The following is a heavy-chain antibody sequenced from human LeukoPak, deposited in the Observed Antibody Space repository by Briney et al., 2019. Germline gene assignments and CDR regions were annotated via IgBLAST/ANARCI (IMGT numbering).Heavy chain of an antibody. D-gene: IGHD6-19*01. J-gene: IGHJ4*02. CDR3: ARDPSALAGYFDN. CDR2: LEGDGGST. Sequence: GGSLRLSCAASGFTFNAYWMHWVRQTPGKGLVWVSRLEGDGGSTSYADSVKGRFTISRDNAKNTLYLQMNSLRAEDTAVHYCARDPSALAGYFDNWGQGALVTVSS. V-gene: IGHV3-74*01. CDR1: GFTFNAYW.